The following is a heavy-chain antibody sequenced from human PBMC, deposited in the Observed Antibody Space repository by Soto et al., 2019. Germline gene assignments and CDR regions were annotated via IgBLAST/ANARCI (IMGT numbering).Heavy chain of an antibody. CDR3: ATGLSTRGYYKDA. J-gene: IGHJ6*03. V-gene: IGHV3-74*01. CDR1: GFSFSIYW. Sequence: EVQLVESGGGLVQPGGSLILSCAASGFSFSIYWMHWVRQAPGKGLVWVSRIITDGSSTSYADSVKGRFTISRDNAKNTLYLQMNSLRAEDTAVYYCATGLSTRGYYKDAWGKGTTVTVSS. D-gene: IGHD1-26*01. CDR2: IITDGSST.